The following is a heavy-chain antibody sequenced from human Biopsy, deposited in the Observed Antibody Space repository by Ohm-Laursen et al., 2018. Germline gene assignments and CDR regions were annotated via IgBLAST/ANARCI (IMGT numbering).Heavy chain of an antibody. CDR3: ARGPHSGSHSCFDY. J-gene: IGHJ4*02. CDR1: GGTFINYA. V-gene: IGHV1-69*01. D-gene: IGHD1-26*01. Sequence: SSVKVSCNASGGTFINYAISWVRQAPGQGLEWMGGVIPMFGTANYAQMFQGRATISADESTSTSYMELSSLTTEDTAIYYCARGPHSGSHSCFDYWGRGTLVTVSS. CDR2: VIPMFGTA.